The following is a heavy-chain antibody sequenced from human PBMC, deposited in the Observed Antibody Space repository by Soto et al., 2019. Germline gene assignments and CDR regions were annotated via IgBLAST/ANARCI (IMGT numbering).Heavy chain of an antibody. CDR3: ARTLRGRGVKYFDD. CDR1: GDSVSNNSVA. D-gene: IGHD3-10*01. V-gene: IGHV6-1*01. Sequence: PSQTLSLTCAISGDSVSNNSVAWSWVRQSPSRGLEWLGRTYYRSKWHYDYAPSVRSRITINPDTSKNRFSLQLNSVSPEDAAVYYCARTLRGRGVKYFDDWGQGTLVTVSS. J-gene: IGHJ4*02. CDR2: TYYRSKWHY.